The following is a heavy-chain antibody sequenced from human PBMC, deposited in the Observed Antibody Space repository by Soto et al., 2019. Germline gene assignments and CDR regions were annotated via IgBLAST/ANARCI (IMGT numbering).Heavy chain of an antibody. V-gene: IGHV4-39*01. CDR3: ASHRPAYCGGDCFGDAFDI. CDR2: IYYSGST. J-gene: IGHJ3*02. Sequence: PSETLSLTCTVSGGSISSSSYYWGWIRQPPGKGLEWIGSIYYSGSTYYNPSLKSRVTISVDTSKNQFSLKLSSVTAADTAVYYCASHRPAYCGGDCFGDAFDIWGQGTMVTVSS. CDR1: GGSISSSSYY. D-gene: IGHD2-21*02.